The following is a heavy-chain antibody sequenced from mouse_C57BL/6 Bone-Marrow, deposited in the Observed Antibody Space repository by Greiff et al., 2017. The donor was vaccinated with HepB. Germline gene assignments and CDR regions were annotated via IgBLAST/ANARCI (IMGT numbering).Heavy chain of an antibody. CDR1: GFNIKDDY. Sequence: VQLKESGAELVRPGASVKLSCTASGFNIKDDYMHWVKQRPEQGLEWIGWIDPENGDTEYASKFQGKATITADTSSNTAYLQLSSLTSEDTAVYYCTPLPPGDSWGQGTTLTVSS. CDR2: IDPENGDT. V-gene: IGHV14-4*01. J-gene: IGHJ2*01. CDR3: TPLPPGDS.